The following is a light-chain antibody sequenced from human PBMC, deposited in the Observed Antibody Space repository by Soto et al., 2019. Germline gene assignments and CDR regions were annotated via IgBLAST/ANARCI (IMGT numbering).Light chain of an antibody. Sequence: EIVLTQSPGTLSLSPGERATLSCRASQSVTTQLAWYQQKPGQAPRLIIHGASSRATGIPDRFSGSGSGTDFTLTISRLEPEDFAVYYCQQYGSSLWTFGQGTKVDIK. CDR2: GAS. V-gene: IGKV3-20*01. CDR1: QSVTTQ. J-gene: IGKJ1*01. CDR3: QQYGSSLWT.